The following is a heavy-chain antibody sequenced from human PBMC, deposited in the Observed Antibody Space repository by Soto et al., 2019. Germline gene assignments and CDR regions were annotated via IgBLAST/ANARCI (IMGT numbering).Heavy chain of an antibody. J-gene: IGHJ3*02. CDR3: AKDLARRRGVSDAFDI. CDR2: ISYDGSNK. CDR1: GFTFSSYG. Sequence: GGSLRLSCAASGFTFSSYGMHWVRQAPGKGLEWVAVISYDGSNKYYADSVKGRFTISRDNSKNTLYLQMNSLRAEDTVVFYCAKDLARRRGVSDAFDIWGQGKMVTVSS. D-gene: IGHD3-10*01. V-gene: IGHV3-30*18.